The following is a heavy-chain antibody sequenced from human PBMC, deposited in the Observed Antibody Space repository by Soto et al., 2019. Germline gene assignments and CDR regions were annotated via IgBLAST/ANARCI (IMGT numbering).Heavy chain of an antibody. CDR2: IFYTWTT. CDR1: GGSINYNSYY. V-gene: IGHV4-39*02. J-gene: IGHJ5*02. D-gene: IGHD2-15*01. CDR3: ARLVVVAPVANA. Sequence: SETLSLTCSVSGGSINYNSYYWGWIRQPPGKGLEWVGGIFYTWTTYYSPSLKDRVTISVDTSKNSFSLNLTSVTAADTAVYFCARLVVVAPVANAWGQGTLVTVSS.